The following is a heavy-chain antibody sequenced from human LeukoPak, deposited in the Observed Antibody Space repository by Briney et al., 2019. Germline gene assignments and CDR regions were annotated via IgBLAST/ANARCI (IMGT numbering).Heavy chain of an antibody. CDR1: GFTFSQYE. Sequence: GGSLRLSCAGSGFTFSQYEMNWVREAPGQVLEWISYISTSSTTVYYADSVKGRFTISTADAKNSLYLQMNSVRAEDTAVYSCARDEGSWNYEYWGQGTLVTVSS. V-gene: IGHV3-48*03. CDR2: ISTSSTTV. CDR3: ARDEGSWNYEY. D-gene: IGHD1-7*01. J-gene: IGHJ4*02.